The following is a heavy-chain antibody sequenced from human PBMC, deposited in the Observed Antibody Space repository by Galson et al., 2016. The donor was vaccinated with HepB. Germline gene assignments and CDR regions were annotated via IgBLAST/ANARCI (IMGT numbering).Heavy chain of an antibody. CDR3: ARHQKKPITLFGVVSEYYYCGLDV. J-gene: IGHJ6*02. Sequence: ETLSLPCAVSGASLSGYFWSWIRQPPGKGLEWIGEINLSGRVNYNPSLKGRVSISVDTSENQFSLRLSPVTAADTAVYYCARHQKKPITLFGVVSEYYYCGLDVWGQGTTVTVSS. CDR2: INLSGRV. V-gene: IGHV4-34*01. D-gene: IGHD3-3*01. CDR1: GASLSGYF.